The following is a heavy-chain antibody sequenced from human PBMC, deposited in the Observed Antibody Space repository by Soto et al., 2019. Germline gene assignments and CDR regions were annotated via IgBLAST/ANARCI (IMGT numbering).Heavy chain of an antibody. CDR2: ISGYNDNT. CDR3: ARDNYERSGYFDY. J-gene: IGHJ4*02. Sequence: QIRLVQSGGEVKKPGASVRVSCKTSGYTFHTYGISWLRQAPGQGPEWMGWISGYNDNTKHAQKFQCRVTMTTDTSTNTAYLEVRSLGADDTAVYYGARDNYERSGYFDYWGQGPLVIVSS. D-gene: IGHD3-22*01. V-gene: IGHV1-18*01. CDR1: GYTFHTYG.